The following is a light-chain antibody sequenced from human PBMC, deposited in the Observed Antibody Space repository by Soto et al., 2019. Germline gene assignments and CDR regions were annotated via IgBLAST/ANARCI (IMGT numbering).Light chain of an antibody. Sequence: AIQMTQSPSSLSAFVGDRVAISCRASQDIRNTLAWYQQKPGEAPKLLIFAASNLQSGVPSRFSGSGSVTDFTLAITGLQPEDFATYYCLQYYNFSWTLGQATKVDIK. CDR2: AAS. V-gene: IGKV1-6*01. CDR1: QDIRNT. CDR3: LQYYNFSWT. J-gene: IGKJ1*01.